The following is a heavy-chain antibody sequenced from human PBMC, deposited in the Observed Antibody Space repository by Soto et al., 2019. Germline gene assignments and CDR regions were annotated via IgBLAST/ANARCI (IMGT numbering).Heavy chain of an antibody. V-gene: IGHV2-5*02. D-gene: IGHD6-13*01. CDR1: GISLSTSGVG. CDR2: IYWDDDK. CDR3: ARWGFSSSWYQTCYNRFDP. J-gene: IGHJ5*02. Sequence: SGPTLVNPTQTLTLTCTFSGISLSTSGVGVGWIRQPLGKALEWLAFIYWDDDKRYSPSLKSRLTITKDASKNQVGLTMTNMDHVDTATYYCARWGFSSSWYQTCYNRFDPWGQGTLVTVSS.